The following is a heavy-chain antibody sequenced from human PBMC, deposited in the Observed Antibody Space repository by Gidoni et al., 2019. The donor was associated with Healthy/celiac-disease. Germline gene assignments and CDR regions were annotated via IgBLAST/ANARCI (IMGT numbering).Heavy chain of an antibody. J-gene: IGHJ6*04. D-gene: IGHD2-15*01. Sequence: QVQLVESGGGVVQPGRSLRLSCAASGFTFSSYGMHWVRQAPGKGLEWVAVRSYDGSNKYYADSVKGRFTISRDNSKNTLYLQMNSLRAEDTAVYYCAKLVGYCSGGSCAAAYYYGMDVWGKGTTVTVSS. V-gene: IGHV3-30*18. CDR2: RSYDGSNK. CDR3: AKLVGYCSGGSCAAAYYYGMDV. CDR1: GFTFSSYG.